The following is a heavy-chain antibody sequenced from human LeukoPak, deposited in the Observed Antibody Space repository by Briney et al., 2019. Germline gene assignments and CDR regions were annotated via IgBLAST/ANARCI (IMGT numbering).Heavy chain of an antibody. D-gene: IGHD2-2*01. CDR2: ISGSGGST. J-gene: IGHJ4*02. Sequence: GGSLRLPCAAPGFTFSSYAMSWVRQAPGKGLKWVSAISGSGGSTYYADSVKGRFTISRDNSKNTLYLQMNSLRAEDTAVYYCAKDPRYCSSTSCYPDYWGQGTLVTVSS. V-gene: IGHV3-23*01. CDR3: AKDPRYCSSTSCYPDY. CDR1: GFTFSSYA.